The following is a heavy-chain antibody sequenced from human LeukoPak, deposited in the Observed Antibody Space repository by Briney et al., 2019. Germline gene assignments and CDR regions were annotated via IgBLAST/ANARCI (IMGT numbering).Heavy chain of an antibody. CDR2: IFASGST. J-gene: IGHJ3*02. CDR1: GGSISTNY. Sequence: SETLSLTCTVSGGSISTNYWSWIRQPAGKGLEWIGRIFASGSTNYNPSLKSRVTMSVDTSKNQFSLKLSSVTAADTAVYYCARDAKAAAPYFDIWGQGTMVTVSS. V-gene: IGHV4-4*07. D-gene: IGHD6-13*01. CDR3: ARDAKAAAPYFDI.